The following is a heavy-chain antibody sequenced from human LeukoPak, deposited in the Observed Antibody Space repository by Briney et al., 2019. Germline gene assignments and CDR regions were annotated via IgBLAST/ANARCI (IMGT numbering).Heavy chain of an antibody. CDR1: GGSISSYY. Sequence: SETLSLTCTVSGGSISSYYWSWIRQPPGKGLEWIGYIYYSGSTDYNPSLKSRVTISVDTTKNQLSLKLSSVTAADTAVYYCARHDIAGYSYGYPLFGYWGQGTLVTVSS. CDR2: IYYSGST. CDR3: ARHDIAGYSYGYPLFGY. J-gene: IGHJ4*02. D-gene: IGHD5-18*01. V-gene: IGHV4-59*08.